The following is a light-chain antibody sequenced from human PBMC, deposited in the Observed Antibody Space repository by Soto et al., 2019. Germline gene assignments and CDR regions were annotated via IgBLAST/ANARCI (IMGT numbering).Light chain of an antibody. Sequence: EVVLTQSPATLSLSPGERATLSCGASQSVGNNYLAWYQQKPGLAPRLLVYEASSRATGIPARFSGSGSGTDFTLTISRLEPEDFAVYYCQQYGTSPWTFGQGTLVDFK. CDR3: QQYGTSPWT. J-gene: IGKJ1*01. CDR1: QSVGNNY. V-gene: IGKV3D-20*01. CDR2: EAS.